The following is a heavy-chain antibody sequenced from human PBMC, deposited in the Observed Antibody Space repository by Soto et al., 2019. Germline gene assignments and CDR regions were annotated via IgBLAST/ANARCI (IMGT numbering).Heavy chain of an antibody. Sequence: GGSLRLSCAASGFTFSSYGMHWVRQAPGKGLEWMAVISYDGSNKYYADSVKGRFTISRDNSKNTLYLQMNSLRAEDTAVYYCAKDPHYDILTGCYIGGMDVWGQGTTVTVSS. CDR1: GFTFSSYG. CDR2: ISYDGSNK. CDR3: AKDPHYDILTGCYIGGMDV. V-gene: IGHV3-30*18. J-gene: IGHJ6*02. D-gene: IGHD3-9*01.